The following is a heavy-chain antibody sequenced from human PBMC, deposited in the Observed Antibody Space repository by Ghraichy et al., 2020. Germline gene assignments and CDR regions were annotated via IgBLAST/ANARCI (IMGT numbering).Heavy chain of an antibody. CDR3: ARGHIVVVPAAIDYGMDV. CDR1: GFTVSSNY. J-gene: IGHJ6*02. D-gene: IGHD2-2*01. V-gene: IGHV3-53*01. CDR2: IYSGGST. Sequence: LSLTCAASGFTVSSNYMSWVRQAPGKGLEWVSVIYSGGSTYYADSVKGRFTISRDNSKNTLYLQMNSLRAEDTAVYYCARGHIVVVPAAIDYGMDVWGQGTTVTVSS.